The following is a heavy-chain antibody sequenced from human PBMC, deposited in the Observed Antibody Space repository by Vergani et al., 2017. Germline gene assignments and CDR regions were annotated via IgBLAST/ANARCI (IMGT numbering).Heavy chain of an antibody. CDR3: ARETVVTSWDGYRFHYMDV. CDR1: GGSISSGDHC. J-gene: IGHJ6*03. CDR2: IFYSGTT. Sequence: QVQLQESGPGVVKPSQTPSLTCAVSGGSISSGDHCWTWIRQRPGKGLEWIGYIFYSGTTYDNPSLRSRLTISVDTSQNQFSLKLRSVTAADTAVYYCARETVVTSWDGYRFHYMDVWGKGTTVTVSS. V-gene: IGHV4-31*11. D-gene: IGHD3-16*02.